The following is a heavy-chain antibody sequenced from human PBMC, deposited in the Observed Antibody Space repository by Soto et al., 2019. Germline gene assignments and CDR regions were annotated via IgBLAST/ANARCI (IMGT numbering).Heavy chain of an antibody. Sequence: QVQLVQSGAEVKKPGASVKVSCKASGYTFTGYYMHWVRQAPGQGLEWMGWINPNSGGTNYAQKFQGWVNMTRDTSISTAYMELSRLRSDDTAVYYCARGIQVAARDYYYYGMDVWGQGTTVTVSS. J-gene: IGHJ6*02. CDR1: GYTFTGYY. CDR2: INPNSGGT. V-gene: IGHV1-2*04. D-gene: IGHD2-15*01. CDR3: ARGIQVAARDYYYYGMDV.